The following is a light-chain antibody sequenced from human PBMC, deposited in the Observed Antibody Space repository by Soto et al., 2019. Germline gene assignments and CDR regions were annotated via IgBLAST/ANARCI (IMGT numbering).Light chain of an antibody. CDR1: QSISSW. CDR3: QQYTTYSLT. V-gene: IGKV1-5*01. CDR2: DAS. Sequence: DVQMTQSPSTLSASVGDRVTITCRASQSISSWLAWYQQKPGKAPKLLIYDASNLGSGVPSRFSGSGSGTGFTLTISSLQSDDFATYYCQQYTTYSLTFGQGTKVDIK. J-gene: IGKJ1*01.